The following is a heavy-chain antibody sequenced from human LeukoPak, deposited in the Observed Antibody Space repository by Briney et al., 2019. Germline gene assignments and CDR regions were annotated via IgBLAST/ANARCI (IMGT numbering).Heavy chain of an antibody. CDR2: ISAGGGVT. D-gene: IGHD5-12*01. V-gene: IGHV3-23*01. Sequence: GGSLRLSCAGSGFTFASFAFNWVRQAPGKGLEWVSAISAGGGVTYYADSVKGRFTISRDNSKNTLYLQMNSLRAEDTAVYYCAKDQFGDIVATFSDWGQGTLVTVSS. CDR3: AKDQFGDIVATFSD. CDR1: GFTFASFA. J-gene: IGHJ4*02.